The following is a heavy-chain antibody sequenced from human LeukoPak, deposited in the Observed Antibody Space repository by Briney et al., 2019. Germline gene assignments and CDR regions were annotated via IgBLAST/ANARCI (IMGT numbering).Heavy chain of an antibody. Sequence: GGSLRLSCAAPGFTFSSYWMSWVRQAPGKGLEWVANIKQDGSERYYVDSVKGRFTISRDNAKNSLYLQMNSLRVEDTAVYYCASEEWGTSMGLDYWGQGTLVSVSS. CDR3: ASEEWGTSMGLDY. D-gene: IGHD5-18*01. CDR2: IKQDGSER. J-gene: IGHJ4*02. V-gene: IGHV3-7*01. CDR1: GFTFSSYW.